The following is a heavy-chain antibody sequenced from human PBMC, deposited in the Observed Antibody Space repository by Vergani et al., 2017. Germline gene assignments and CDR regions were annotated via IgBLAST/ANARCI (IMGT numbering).Heavy chain of an antibody. CDR2: ISYDGSNK. J-gene: IGHJ4*02. Sequence: QVQLVESGGGVVQPGRSLRLSCAASGFTFSSYAMHWVRQAPGKGLEWVAVISYDGSNKYYADSVKGRFTISRDNSKNTLYLQMNSLRAEDTAVYYCARAFEYYGCTSASDYWGQGTLVTVSS. V-gene: IGHV3-30*01. CDR3: ARAFEYYGCTSASDY. D-gene: IGHD4-23*01. CDR1: GFTFSSYA.